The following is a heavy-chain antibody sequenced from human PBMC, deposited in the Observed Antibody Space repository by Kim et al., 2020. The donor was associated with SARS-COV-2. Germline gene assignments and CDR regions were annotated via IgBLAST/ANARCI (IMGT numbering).Heavy chain of an antibody. V-gene: IGHV3-15*01. CDR1: GFTFSNAW. Sequence: GGSLRLSCAASGFTFSNAWMSWVRQAPGKGLEWVGRIKSKTDGGTTDYAAPVKVRFTISRDDSKNTLYLQMNSLKTEDTAVYYCTTGDYYDSSVPHYYYYGMDVWGQGTTVTVSS. CDR3: TTGDYYDSSVPHYYYYGMDV. J-gene: IGHJ6*02. D-gene: IGHD3-22*01. CDR2: IKSKTDGGTT.